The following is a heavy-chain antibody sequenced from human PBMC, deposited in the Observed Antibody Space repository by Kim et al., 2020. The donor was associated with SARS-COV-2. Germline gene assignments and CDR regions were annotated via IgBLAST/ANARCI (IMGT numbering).Heavy chain of an antibody. Sequence: ASVKVSCKTSGYTFTGHYIHWVRRAPGQGLEWMGWINANTGDTTYVQKFQGRVTVTRDTSISTAYMELSRLTSDDTAIYYCTREDYWGQGTLVTVSS. J-gene: IGHJ4*02. CDR2: INANTGDT. CDR3: TREDY. CDR1: GYTFTGHY. V-gene: IGHV1-2*02.